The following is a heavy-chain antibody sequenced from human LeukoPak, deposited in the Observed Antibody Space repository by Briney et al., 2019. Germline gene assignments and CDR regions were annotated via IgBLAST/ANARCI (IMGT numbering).Heavy chain of an antibody. CDR3: ARHSGDYVLWYYGMDV. Sequence: SETLSLTCAVYGGSFSGYYWSWIRQPPGKGLEWIGEINHSGSTNYNPSLKSRVTISVDTSKNQFSLKLSSVTAADTAVYYCARHSGDYVLWYYGMDVWGQGTLVTVSS. D-gene: IGHD4-17*01. CDR1: GGSFSGYY. CDR2: INHSGST. J-gene: IGHJ6*02. V-gene: IGHV4-34*01.